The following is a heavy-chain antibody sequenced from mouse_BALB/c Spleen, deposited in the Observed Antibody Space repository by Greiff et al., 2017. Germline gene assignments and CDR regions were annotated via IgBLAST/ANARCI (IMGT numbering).Heavy chain of an antibody. CDR3: ARSDYRAYY. CDR2: IYPGSGST. CDR1: GYNFTSYW. Sequence: VQLQQPGAELVKPGTSVKLSCKASGYNFTSYWINWVKLRPGQGLEWIGDIYPGSGSTNYNEKFKSKATLTVDTSSSTAYMQLSSLASEDSALYYCARSDYRAYYWGQGTTLTVSS. V-gene: IGHV1-55*01. J-gene: IGHJ2*01. D-gene: IGHD2-14*01.